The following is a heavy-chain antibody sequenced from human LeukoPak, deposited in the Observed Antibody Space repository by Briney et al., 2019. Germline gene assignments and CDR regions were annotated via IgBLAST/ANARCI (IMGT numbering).Heavy chain of an antibody. CDR3: ARARPGATYPPNIFDY. CDR1: GYTFTGYY. CDR2: INPNSGGT. D-gene: IGHD5-12*01. J-gene: IGHJ4*02. Sequence: ASVKVSCKASGYTFTGYYMHWVRQAPGQGLEWMGWINPNSGGTNYAQKFQGRVTMTRDTSISTAYMELSRLRSGDTAVYYCARARPGATYPPNIFDYWGQGTLVTVSS. V-gene: IGHV1-2*02.